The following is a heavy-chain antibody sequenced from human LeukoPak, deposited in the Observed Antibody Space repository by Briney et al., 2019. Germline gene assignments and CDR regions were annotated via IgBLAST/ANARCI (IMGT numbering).Heavy chain of an antibody. CDR1: GGSFSGYY. CDR3: ARDWVRRYCSGGSCYYGMDV. Sequence: SETLSLTCAVYGGSFSGYYWSWIRQPPGKGLEWIGEINHSGSTNYNPSLKSRVTISVDTSKNQFSLKLSSVTAADTAVYYCARDWVRRYCSGGSCYYGMDVWGQGTTVTVSS. V-gene: IGHV4-34*09. CDR2: INHSGST. D-gene: IGHD2-15*01. J-gene: IGHJ6*02.